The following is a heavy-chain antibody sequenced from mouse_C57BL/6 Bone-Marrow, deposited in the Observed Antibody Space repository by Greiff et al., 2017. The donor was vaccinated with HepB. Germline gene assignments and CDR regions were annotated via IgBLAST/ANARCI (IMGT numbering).Heavy chain of an antibody. CDR1: GFTFSSYA. CDR2: ISDGGSYT. CDR3: AREPYYYGSSFYWYFDV. J-gene: IGHJ1*03. D-gene: IGHD1-1*01. Sequence: EVQGVESGGGLVKPGGSLKLSCAASGFTFSSYAMSWFRQTPEKRLEWVATISDGGSYTYYPDNVKGRFTISRDNAKNNLYLQMSHLKSEDTAMYYCAREPYYYGSSFYWYFDVWGTGTTVTVSS. V-gene: IGHV5-4*01.